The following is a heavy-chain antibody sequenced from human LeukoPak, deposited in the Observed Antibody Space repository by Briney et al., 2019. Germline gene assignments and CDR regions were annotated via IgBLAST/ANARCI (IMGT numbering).Heavy chain of an antibody. CDR2: ISGSGGST. CDR1: GFTFSSYA. Sequence: GGSLRLSCAASGFTFSSYAMSWVRQAPGKGLEWVSGISGSGGSTYYADSVKGRFTISRDNSKNTLYLQMNSLRAEDTAVYYCAREHTPYGSGCTAAYWGQGTLVTVSS. CDR3: AREHTPYGSGCTAAY. V-gene: IGHV3-23*01. J-gene: IGHJ4*02. D-gene: IGHD6-19*01.